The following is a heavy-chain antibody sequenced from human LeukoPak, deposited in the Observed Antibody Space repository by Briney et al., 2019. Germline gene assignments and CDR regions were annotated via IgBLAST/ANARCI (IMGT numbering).Heavy chain of an antibody. CDR3: ARAGFALAPHRGTPFDY. CDR1: GDSIRNYY. Sequence: SETLSLTCTVSGDSIRNYYWTWIRQPPGKGLEWIGYIYYTGITTYNPSLKSRVTISVDTSKNQFSLKLSSVTAADTAVYYCARAGFALAPHRGTPFDYWGQGTLVTVSS. V-gene: IGHV4-59*12. D-gene: IGHD6-6*01. CDR2: IYYTGIT. J-gene: IGHJ4*02.